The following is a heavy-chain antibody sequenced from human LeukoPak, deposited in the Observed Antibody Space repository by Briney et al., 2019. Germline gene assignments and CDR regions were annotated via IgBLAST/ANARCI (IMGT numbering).Heavy chain of an antibody. CDR2: ISAYNGNT. J-gene: IGHJ4*02. Sequence: GASVKVSCKASGYTFTSYGISWVRQAPGQGLEWMGWISAYNGNTNYAQKLQGGVTMTTDTSTSTTYMELRSLRSDDTAVYYCARRGVPAATNYFDYWGQGTLVTVSS. D-gene: IGHD2-2*01. CDR1: GYTFTSYG. V-gene: IGHV1-18*04. CDR3: ARRGVPAATNYFDY.